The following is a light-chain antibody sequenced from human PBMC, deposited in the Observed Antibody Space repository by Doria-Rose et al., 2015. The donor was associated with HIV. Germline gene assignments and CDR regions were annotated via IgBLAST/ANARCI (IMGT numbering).Light chain of an antibody. CDR3: HQYGTSWT. CDR2: DGS. Sequence: TQSPGTLSLSPGERATLSCRASQSFSSTYLAWYQQQPGQAPSLLIYDGSTRATDIADRFSTSGSRTDSTLTINRLEPEDFALYYCHQYGTSWTFGQGTKVEI. CDR1: QSFSSTY. V-gene: IGKV3-20*01. J-gene: IGKJ1*01.